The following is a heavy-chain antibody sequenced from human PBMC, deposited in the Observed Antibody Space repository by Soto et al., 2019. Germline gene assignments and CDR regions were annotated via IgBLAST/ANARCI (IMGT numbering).Heavy chain of an antibody. D-gene: IGHD2-2*01. CDR1: GDPVISGAYY. Sequence: SETLSLTCSVSGDPVISGAYYWSWIRQPPGKGLEWIGYIYCSGSTNYNPSLKSRVTISLDTSKNQLSLKLSSVAAADTAAYYCARDSSWRGFDNWGQGTLVTVSS. CDR2: IYCSGST. J-gene: IGHJ4*02. CDR3: ARDSSWRGFDN. V-gene: IGHV4-61*08.